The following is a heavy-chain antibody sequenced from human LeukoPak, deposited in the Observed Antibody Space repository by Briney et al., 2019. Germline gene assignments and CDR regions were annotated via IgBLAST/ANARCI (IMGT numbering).Heavy chain of an antibody. CDR2: IYTSGST. Sequence: SETLSLTCTVSGGSINSYYWNWIRQPAGKGLEWIGRIYTSGSTSYNPSLKSRVTMSVDTSKNQFSLKLTSVTAADTAVYHCAREGRYSGSPLDVFDIWGQGTMVTVSS. V-gene: IGHV4-4*07. CDR3: AREGRYSGSPLDVFDI. D-gene: IGHD1-26*01. J-gene: IGHJ3*02. CDR1: GGSINSYY.